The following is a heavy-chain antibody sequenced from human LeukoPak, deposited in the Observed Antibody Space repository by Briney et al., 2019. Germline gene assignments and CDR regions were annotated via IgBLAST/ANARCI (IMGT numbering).Heavy chain of an antibody. CDR2: IIPIFGTA. D-gene: IGHD5-18*01. Sequence: ASVKVSCTASGGTFSSYVISWVRQAPGQGLEWMGGIIPIFGTANYAQKFQGRVTITADESTSTAYMELSSLRSEDTAVYYCASSDTAMVWKCFDYWGQGTLVTVSS. CDR3: ASSDTAMVWKCFDY. J-gene: IGHJ4*02. CDR1: GGTFSSYV. V-gene: IGHV1-69*13.